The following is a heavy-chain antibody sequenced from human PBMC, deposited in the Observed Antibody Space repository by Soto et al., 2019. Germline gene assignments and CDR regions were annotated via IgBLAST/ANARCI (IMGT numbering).Heavy chain of an antibody. V-gene: IGHV4-39*02. CDR1: GGSIISRDYY. D-gene: IGHD1-1*01. Sequence: QVPLQEPGPGLVKPSETLSLTCSVSGGSIISRDYYWVWVRRAPGRGPQWIGNIFYNGRTDYNPSLQGRVTMSVDTSKNRFVLKVASVTVADTAIYYCARWKMSAVGQSAWFDPWGRGTLVTVSS. J-gene: IGHJ5*02. CDR2: IFYNGRT. CDR3: ARWKMSAVGQSAWFDP.